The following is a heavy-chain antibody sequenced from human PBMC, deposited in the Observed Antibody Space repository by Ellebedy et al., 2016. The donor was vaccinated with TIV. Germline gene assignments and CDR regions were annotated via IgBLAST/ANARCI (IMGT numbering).Heavy chain of an antibody. J-gene: IGHJ2*01. CDR1: GFTFSSYW. Sequence: PGGSLRLSCAASGFTFSSYWMNRVRQAPGKGLEWVANIKEGGSEKYYVDSVKGRFTISRDNAKNSLYLQMNNLKAEDTAVYYCARGNDYGDDVSLWYFDRWGRGTLVTVSS. CDR2: IKEGGSEK. V-gene: IGHV3-7*01. CDR3: ARGNDYGDDVSLWYFDR. D-gene: IGHD4/OR15-4a*01.